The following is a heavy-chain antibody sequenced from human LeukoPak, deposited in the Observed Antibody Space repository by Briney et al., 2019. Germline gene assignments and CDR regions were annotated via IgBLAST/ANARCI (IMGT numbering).Heavy chain of an antibody. CDR1: GYSFTSYW. V-gene: IGHV5-10-1*01. CDR2: IGPSDSYT. CDR3: ARQVGARYNWFDP. Sequence: GESLKISCKGSGYSFTSYWISWVRQMPGKGLEWMGRIGPSDSYTNYSPSFQGHVTISAEKSISTAYLQWSSLKASDTAMYYCARQVGARYNWFDPWGQGTLVTVSS. D-gene: IGHD1-26*01. J-gene: IGHJ5*02.